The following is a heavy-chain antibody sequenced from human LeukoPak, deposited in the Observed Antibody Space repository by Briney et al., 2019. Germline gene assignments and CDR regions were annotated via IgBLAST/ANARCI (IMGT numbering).Heavy chain of an antibody. D-gene: IGHD6-19*01. V-gene: IGHV1-24*01. CDR3: ATWQWLFAAFDI. CDR1: GYTLTELS. J-gene: IGHJ3*02. CDR2: FDPEDGET. Sequence: ASVKVSCKVSGYTLTELSMHWVRQAPGKGLEWMGGFDPEDGETIYAQKFQGRVTMTEDTSTDTAYMELSSLRSEDTAVYYCATWQWLFAAFDIWGQGTMVTVSS.